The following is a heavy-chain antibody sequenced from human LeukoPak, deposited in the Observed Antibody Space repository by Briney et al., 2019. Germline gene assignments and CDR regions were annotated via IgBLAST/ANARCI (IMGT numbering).Heavy chain of an antibody. CDR2: IWYDGSNK. Sequence: GGSLRLSCAASGFTFSSYGMHWVRQAPGQGLEGGAVIWYDGSNKYYADSVKGRFTISRDNSKNTLYLQMNSLRAEDTAVYYCAKEKSYYYDSSGYIPYYFDYWGQGTLVTVSS. V-gene: IGHV3-33*06. CDR1: GFTFSSYG. D-gene: IGHD3-22*01. J-gene: IGHJ4*02. CDR3: AKEKSYYYDSSGYIPYYFDY.